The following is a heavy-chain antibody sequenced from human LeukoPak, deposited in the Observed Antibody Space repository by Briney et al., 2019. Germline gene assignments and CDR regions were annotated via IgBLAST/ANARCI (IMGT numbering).Heavy chain of an antibody. Sequence: TLSLTCTVSGGSISSGGYYWSWIRQPPGKGLEWIGYIYHSGSTYYNPSLKSRVTISVDRSKNQFSLKLSSVTAADTAVYYCARGGGYRMVVPAAKGYNWFDPWGQGTLVTVSS. CDR3: ARGGGYRMVVPAAKGYNWFDP. CDR2: IYHSGST. CDR1: GGSISSGGYY. J-gene: IGHJ5*02. D-gene: IGHD2-2*01. V-gene: IGHV4-30-2*01.